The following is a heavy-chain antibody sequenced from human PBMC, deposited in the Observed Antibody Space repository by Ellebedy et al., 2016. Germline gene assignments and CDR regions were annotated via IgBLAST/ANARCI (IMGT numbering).Heavy chain of an antibody. CDR2: ISGDGADI. CDR3: ARDGSEWSRDY. V-gene: IGHV3-21*01. D-gene: IGHD3-3*01. J-gene: IGHJ4*02. CDR1: GFTFSNFF. Sequence: GESLKISXATSGFTFSNFFMSWVRQTPGKGLEWVSTISGDGADINLADSVKGRFIISRDNAKNSLFLQMSSLRVEDTAVYYCARDGSEWSRDYWGLGTLVTVSS.